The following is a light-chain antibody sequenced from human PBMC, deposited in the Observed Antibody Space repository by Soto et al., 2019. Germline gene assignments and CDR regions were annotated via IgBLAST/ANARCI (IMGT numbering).Light chain of an antibody. CDR3: AAWDDSLDGVV. CDR1: SSNIGSNT. J-gene: IGLJ2*01. CDR2: SNN. Sequence: QSVLTQPPSASGTPGQRVTISCSGSSSNIGSNTVHWYQQLPGTAPRLLNYSNNQRPSGVPDRFSGSKSGTSASLAIGGLQSEDEADYYCAAWDDSLDGVVFGGGTKLTVL. V-gene: IGLV1-44*01.